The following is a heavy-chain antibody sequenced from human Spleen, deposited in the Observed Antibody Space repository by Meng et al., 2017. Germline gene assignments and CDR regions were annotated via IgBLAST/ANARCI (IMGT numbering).Heavy chain of an antibody. V-gene: IGHV4-38-2*02. D-gene: IGHD4-17*01. Sequence: SETLSLTCTVSGYSISSGYYWGWIRQPPGKGLEWIGSIYHSGSTYYNPSLKSRVTISVDTSKNQFSLKLTSVTAADTAVYYCARDSSYGDYYFDFRGQGTLVPVSS. J-gene: IGHJ4*02. CDR2: IYHSGST. CDR3: ARDSSYGDYYFDF. CDR1: GYSISSGYY.